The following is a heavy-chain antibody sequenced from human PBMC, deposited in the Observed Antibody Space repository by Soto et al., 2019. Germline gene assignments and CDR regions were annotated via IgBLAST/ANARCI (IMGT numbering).Heavy chain of an antibody. V-gene: IGHV4-39*07. CDR1: GGSISSSSYF. Sequence: SETLSLTCTVSGGSISSSSYFWGWIRQPPGKGLEWIGSIYYSGSTYYNPSLKSRVTISLDTSKNQFSLKLTSVTAADTAVYYCARDKITGLFDYWGQGTLVTVSS. CDR3: ARDKITGLFDY. J-gene: IGHJ4*02. D-gene: IGHD2-8*02. CDR2: IYYSGST.